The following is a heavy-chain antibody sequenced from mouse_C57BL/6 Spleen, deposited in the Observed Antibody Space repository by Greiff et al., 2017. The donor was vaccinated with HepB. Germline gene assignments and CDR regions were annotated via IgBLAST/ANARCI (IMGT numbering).Heavy chain of an antibody. CDR3: AKETAQATYLDY. CDR2: IYPGSGST. D-gene: IGHD3-2*02. CDR1: GYTFTSYW. V-gene: IGHV1-55*01. J-gene: IGHJ2*01. Sequence: QVQLQQPGAELVKPGASVKMSCKASGYTFTSYWITWVKQRPGQGLEWIGDIYPGSGSTNYNEKFKSKATLTVDTSSSTAYMQLSSLTSEDSAVYYCAKETAQATYLDYWGQGTTLTVSS.